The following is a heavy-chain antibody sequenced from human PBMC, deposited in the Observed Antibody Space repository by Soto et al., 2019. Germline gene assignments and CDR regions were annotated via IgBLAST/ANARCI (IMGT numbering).Heavy chain of an antibody. J-gene: IGHJ4*02. CDR3: ARDDYGIYPY. V-gene: IGHV1-2*02. CDR1: GYTVTDYY. CDR2: IDPKNGGT. Sequence: QVQLVQSGTEVKKPGASVKVSCKASGYTVTDYYIHWVRQAPGQGLEWMGWIDPKNGGTIYAQKFQDRVTITSDTSISTTYMDLSRLTSHDTALYYCARDDYGIYPYWGQGPLVTVSS. D-gene: IGHD1-26*01.